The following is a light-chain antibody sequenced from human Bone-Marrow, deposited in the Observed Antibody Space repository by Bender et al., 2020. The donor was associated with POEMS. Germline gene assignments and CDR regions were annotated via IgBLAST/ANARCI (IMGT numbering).Light chain of an antibody. CDR1: SSDVGSYNL. J-gene: IGLJ3*02. CDR2: EVT. Sequence: QSALTQPASVSGSPEQSITISCTGASSDVGSYNLVSWYQQHPGKAPKLIIYEVTRRPSGVPDRFSGSKSCDTASLTISGLQAEDEGDYFCSSFAAIDIVLFGGGTKLTVL. CDR3: SSFAAIDIVL. V-gene: IGLV2-23*02.